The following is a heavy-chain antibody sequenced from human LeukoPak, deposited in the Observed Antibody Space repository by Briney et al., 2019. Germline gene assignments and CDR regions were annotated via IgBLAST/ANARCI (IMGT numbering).Heavy chain of an antibody. V-gene: IGHV4-39*07. Sequence: SETLSLTCTVSGGSISSSSYYWGWIRQPPGKGLEWIGSIYYSGSTYYNPSLKSRVTISVDTSKNQFSLKLSSVTAADTAVYYCARGLLWFGESSYFDYWGQGTLATVSS. CDR3: ARGLLWFGESSYFDY. CDR1: GGSISSSSYY. J-gene: IGHJ4*02. D-gene: IGHD3-10*01. CDR2: IYYSGST.